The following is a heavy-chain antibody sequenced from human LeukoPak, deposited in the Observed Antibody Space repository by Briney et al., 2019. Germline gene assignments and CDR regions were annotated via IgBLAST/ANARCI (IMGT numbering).Heavy chain of an antibody. Sequence: GGSLRLSCAASGFTFSSYGVHWVRQAPGKGLEWVAVIWYDGSNKYYADSVKGRSTISRDNSKNTLYLQMNSLRAEDTAVYYCARDRHSSSWYDFGYWGQGTLVTVSS. D-gene: IGHD6-13*01. J-gene: IGHJ4*02. CDR1: GFTFSSYG. V-gene: IGHV3-33*01. CDR3: ARDRHSSSWYDFGY. CDR2: IWYDGSNK.